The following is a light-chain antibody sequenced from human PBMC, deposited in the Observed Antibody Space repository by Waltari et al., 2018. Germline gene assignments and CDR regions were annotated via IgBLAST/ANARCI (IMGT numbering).Light chain of an antibody. V-gene: IGKV1-5*03. Sequence: DIQMTQSPSSLSASVGDRVTITCRASQGISSWLAWYQQKPGKAAKLLIYKASTLQSGVPSRFSGSGSGTDFTLIISSLQPEDCASYYCQQYNRAPLTFGGGTKVEIK. CDR1: QGISSW. J-gene: IGKJ4*01. CDR2: KAS. CDR3: QQYNRAPLT.